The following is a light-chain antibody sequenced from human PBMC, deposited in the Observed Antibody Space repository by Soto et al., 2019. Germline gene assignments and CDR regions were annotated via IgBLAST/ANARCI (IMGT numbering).Light chain of an antibody. CDR2: DAS. Sequence: DIQMTQSPSSLSASVGDRVTITCQASQDISNYLNWYQQKPGKAPKLLIYDASNVETGVPSRFSGSGSGTDFTFTISSLQPEDNATYYCQQYDNLPYTFGQGTKLEIK. CDR1: QDISNY. J-gene: IGKJ2*01. V-gene: IGKV1-33*01. CDR3: QQYDNLPYT.